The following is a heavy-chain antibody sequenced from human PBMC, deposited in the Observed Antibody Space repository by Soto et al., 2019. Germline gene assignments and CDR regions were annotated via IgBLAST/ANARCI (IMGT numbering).Heavy chain of an antibody. Sequence: ASVKVSCKASGYTFTSYDINWVRQATGQGLEWMGWMNPNSGNTGYAQKFQGRVTMTRNTSISTAYMELSSLRSEDTAVYYCAREEVSDPHSGYENYYMDVWGKGTTVTVSS. CDR2: MNPNSGNT. J-gene: IGHJ6*03. CDR3: AREEVSDPHSGYENYYMDV. CDR1: GYTFTSYD. V-gene: IGHV1-8*01. D-gene: IGHD5-12*01.